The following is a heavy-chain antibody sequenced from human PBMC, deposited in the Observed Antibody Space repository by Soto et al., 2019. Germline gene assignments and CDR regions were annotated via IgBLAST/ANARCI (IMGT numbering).Heavy chain of an antibody. CDR1: GYTFTGYY. Sequence: ASVKVSCKASGYTFTGYYMHWVRQAPGQGLEWMGWINPNSGGTNYAQKFQGWVTMTRDTSISTAYMELSRLRSDDTAVYYCAIVQVAKTYYGMDVWGQGTTVTVS. D-gene: IGHD5-12*01. V-gene: IGHV1-2*04. J-gene: IGHJ6*02. CDR3: AIVQVAKTYYGMDV. CDR2: INPNSGGT.